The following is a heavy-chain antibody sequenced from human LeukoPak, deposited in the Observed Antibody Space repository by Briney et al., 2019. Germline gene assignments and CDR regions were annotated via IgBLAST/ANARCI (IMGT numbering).Heavy chain of an antibody. D-gene: IGHD3-22*01. J-gene: IGHJ3*02. V-gene: IGHV4-31*03. CDR2: IYYSGST. CDR1: GGSISSGGYY. Sequence: SETLSLTCTVSGGSISSGGYYLSWIRQHPGKGLEWIGYIYYSGSTYYNPSLKSRVTISVDTSKNQFSLKLSSVTAADTAVYYCARGGLEGYDSVPFDIWGQGTMVTVSS. CDR3: ARGGLEGYDSVPFDI.